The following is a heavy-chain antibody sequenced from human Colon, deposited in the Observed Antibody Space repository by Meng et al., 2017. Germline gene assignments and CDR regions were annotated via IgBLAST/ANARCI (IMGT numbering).Heavy chain of an antibody. J-gene: IGHJ4*02. D-gene: IGHD5-24*01. Sequence: ESLKISCAASGFAFSSYAMNWVRQAPGKGLECVSDISGSGDSTYYAESVKGRFTVSRDTSKNTLYLQMNSLRADDTAVYYCAKRQKDGHNSCIDYWGQGTLVTVSS. CDR3: AKRQKDGHNSCIDY. V-gene: IGHV3-23*01. CDR2: ISGSGDST. CDR1: GFAFSSYA.